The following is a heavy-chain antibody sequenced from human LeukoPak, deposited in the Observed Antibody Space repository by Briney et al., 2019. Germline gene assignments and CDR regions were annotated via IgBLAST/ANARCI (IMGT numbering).Heavy chain of an antibody. Sequence: GGSLRLSCAASGFTFSNYGMHWVRQAPGKGLEWVSSISSSSSYIYYADSVKGRFTISRDNAKNSLYLQMNSLRAEDTAVYYCARAGAVRYFDWSSRGNWFDPWGQGTLVTVSS. CDR3: ARAGAVRYFDWSSRGNWFDP. V-gene: IGHV3-21*01. CDR1: GFTFSNYG. CDR2: ISSSSSYI. D-gene: IGHD3-9*01. J-gene: IGHJ5*02.